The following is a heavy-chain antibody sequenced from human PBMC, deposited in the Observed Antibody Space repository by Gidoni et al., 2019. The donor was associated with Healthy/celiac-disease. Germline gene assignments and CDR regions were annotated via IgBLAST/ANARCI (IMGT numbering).Heavy chain of an antibody. CDR2: IYYSGST. CDR1: GGSVSSGSYY. V-gene: IGHV4-61*01. J-gene: IGHJ3*02. D-gene: IGHD3-22*01. CDR3: AREPQRITMIEGAFDI. Sequence: QVQLQESGPGLVRPSETLSLTCTVSGGSVSSGSYYWSWIRQPPGKGLEWIGYIYYSGSTNYNPSLKSRVTISVDTSKNQFSLKLSSVTAADTAVYYCAREPQRITMIEGAFDIWGQGTMVTVSS.